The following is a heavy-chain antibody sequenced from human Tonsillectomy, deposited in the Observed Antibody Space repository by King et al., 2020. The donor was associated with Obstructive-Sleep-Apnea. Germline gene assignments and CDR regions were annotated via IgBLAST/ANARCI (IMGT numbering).Heavy chain of an antibody. CDR1: GFTFSDYY. CDR3: ARGGRGNHYDFWSGYRDY. CDR2: ISSSSSYT. J-gene: IGHJ4*02. Sequence: QLVQSGGGLVKPGGSLRLSCAASGFTFSDYYMSWIRQAPGKGLEWVSYISSSSSYTNYADSVKGRFTISRDNAKNSLYLQMNSLRAEDTAVYYCARGGRGNHYDFWSGYRDYWGQGTLVTVSS. D-gene: IGHD3-3*01. V-gene: IGHV3-11*06.